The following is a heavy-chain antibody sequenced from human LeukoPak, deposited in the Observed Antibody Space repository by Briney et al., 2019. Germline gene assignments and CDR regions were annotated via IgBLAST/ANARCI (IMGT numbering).Heavy chain of an antibody. D-gene: IGHD3-3*01. CDR2: MNPNSGNT. CDR1: GYIFTNYG. Sequence: GASVKVSCKASGYIFTNYGINWVRQATGQGLEWMGWMNPNSGNTGYAQKFQGRVTMTRNTSISTAYMELSSLRSEDTAVYYCARDLELITIFGVVISRFDPWGQGTLVTVSS. CDR3: ARDLELITIFGVVISRFDP. V-gene: IGHV1-8*01. J-gene: IGHJ5*02.